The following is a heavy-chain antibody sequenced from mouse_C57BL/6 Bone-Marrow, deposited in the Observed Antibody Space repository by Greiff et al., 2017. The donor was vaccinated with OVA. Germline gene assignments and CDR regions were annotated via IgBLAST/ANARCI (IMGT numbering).Heavy chain of an antibody. V-gene: IGHV1-55*01. CDR3: HYYGSTFAY. J-gene: IGHJ3*01. CDR1: GYTFPSYW. CDR2: IYPGSGST. Sequence: VQLQQPGAELVKPGASVQMSCKASGYTFPSYWITWVKQRPGQGLAWIGDIYPGSGSTNYNEKFKSKATLTVDTSSSTAYMQLSSLTSEDSAVYNCHYYGSTFAYWGQGTLVTVSA. D-gene: IGHD1-1*01.